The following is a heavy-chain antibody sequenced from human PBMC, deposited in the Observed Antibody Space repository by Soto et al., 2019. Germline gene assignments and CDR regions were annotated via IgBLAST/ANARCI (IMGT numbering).Heavy chain of an antibody. CDR2: IYYSGST. J-gene: IGHJ5*02. V-gene: IGHV4-59*01. Sequence: QVQLQESGPGLVKPSETLSLTCTVSGGSISSYYWSWIRQPPGKGLEWIGYIYYSGSTNYNPSLKSRVTISVDTSKNQFSQKLSSVTAADTAVYYCARVAAAGIYGDWFDPWGQGTLVTVSS. CDR3: ARVAAAGIYGDWFDP. CDR1: GGSISSYY. D-gene: IGHD6-13*01.